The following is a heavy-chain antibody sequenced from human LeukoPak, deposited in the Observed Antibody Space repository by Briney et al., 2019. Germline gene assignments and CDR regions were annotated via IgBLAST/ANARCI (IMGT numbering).Heavy chain of an antibody. V-gene: IGHV1-18*01. CDR3: ARDGNWNLENALADY. J-gene: IGHJ4*02. D-gene: IGHD1-1*01. CDR2: ISAYNGNT. Sequence: ASVKVSCKASGYTFTSYGISWVRQAPGQGLEWMGWISAYNGNTNYAQKLQSRVTMTTDTSTSTAYMELRSLRSDDTAVYYCARDGNWNLENALADYWGQGTLVTVSS. CDR1: GYTFTSYG.